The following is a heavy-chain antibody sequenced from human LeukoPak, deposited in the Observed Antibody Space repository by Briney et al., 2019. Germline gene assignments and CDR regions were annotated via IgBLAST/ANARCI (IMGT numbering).Heavy chain of an antibody. D-gene: IGHD4-17*01. CDR2: INHSGST. Sequence: SETLSLTCAVYGGSFSGYYWSWIRKPPGKGLEWIGEINHSGSTNYKPSLKSRVTISVDTSKNPFSLKLTSVPAADPAVYYCASHVRLITTVTTGLNWFDPWGQGTLVTVSS. J-gene: IGHJ5*02. V-gene: IGHV4-34*01. CDR3: ASHVRLITTVTTGLNWFDP. CDR1: GGSFSGYY.